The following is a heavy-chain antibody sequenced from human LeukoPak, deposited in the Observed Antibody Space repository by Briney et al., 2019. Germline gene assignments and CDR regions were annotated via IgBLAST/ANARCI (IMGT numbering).Heavy chain of an antibody. CDR2: ISSDGNNK. Sequence: GGSLRLSCEASGLNFRGYAMHWVRQAPGKGLEWVAVISSDGNNKYYADSVKGRFTVSRDNSKSTLFLQMNSLRADDPAVYYCAKDSYQYASATNWGQGTLVTVSS. D-gene: IGHD2-2*01. CDR1: GLNFRGYA. CDR3: AKDSYQYASATN. V-gene: IGHV3-30*18. J-gene: IGHJ4*02.